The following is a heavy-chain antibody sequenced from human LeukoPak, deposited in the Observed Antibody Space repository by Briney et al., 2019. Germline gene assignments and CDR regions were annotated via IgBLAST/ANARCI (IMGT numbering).Heavy chain of an antibody. CDR2: ISYDGSNK. V-gene: IGHV3-30*03. J-gene: IGHJ4*02. CDR3: ALGDYGDSTGFDY. D-gene: IGHD4-17*01. CDR1: GFTFDDHA. Sequence: GRSLRLSCAASGFTFDDHAMHWVRQAPGKGLEWVAVISYDGSNKYYADSVKGRFTISRDNSKNTLYLQMNSLRAEDTAVYYCALGDYGDSTGFDYWGQGTLVTVSS.